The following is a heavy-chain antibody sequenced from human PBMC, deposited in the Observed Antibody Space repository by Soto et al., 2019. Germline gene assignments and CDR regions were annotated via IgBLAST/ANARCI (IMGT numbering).Heavy chain of an antibody. CDR2: ISSSGSTI. Sequence: GGSLRLSCAASGFTFSDYYMSWIRQAPGKGLEWVSYISSSGSTIYYADSMKGRFTISRDNAKNSLYLQMNSLRAEDTAVYYCATGYYYYPSQTGDYWGQGTLVTVSS. CDR1: GFTFSDYY. CDR3: ATGYYYYPSQTGDY. V-gene: IGHV3-11*01. D-gene: IGHD3-22*01. J-gene: IGHJ4*02.